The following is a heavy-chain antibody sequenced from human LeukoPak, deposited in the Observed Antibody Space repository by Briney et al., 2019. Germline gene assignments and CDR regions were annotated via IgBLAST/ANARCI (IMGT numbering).Heavy chain of an antibody. CDR3: AKDRSHRGAETGYFVLYNWFDP. CDR1: GFTFSSYA. CDR2: ISGSGGST. Sequence: GGSLRLSCAASGFTFSSYAMSWVRQAPGKGLEWVSAISGSGGSTYYADSVKGRFTISRDNFKNTLYLQMNSLRAEDTAVYYCAKDRSHRGAETGYFVLYNWFDPWGQGTLVTVSS. D-gene: IGHD3-10*01. V-gene: IGHV3-23*01. J-gene: IGHJ5*02.